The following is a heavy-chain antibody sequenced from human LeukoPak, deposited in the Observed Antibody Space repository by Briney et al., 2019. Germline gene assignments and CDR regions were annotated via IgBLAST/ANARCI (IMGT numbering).Heavy chain of an antibody. Sequence: GVSLRLSCAASGLTFSADGMHWVRQAPGKGLEWVAVIWSDGSNKYSAVSVRGRFTISRDNSKNTMYLQMNSLIIEDTAVYYCASAAGAFDNWGQGTMITVSS. V-gene: IGHV3-33*01. D-gene: IGHD6-13*01. J-gene: IGHJ3*02. CDR1: GLTFSADG. CDR3: ASAAGAFDN. CDR2: IWSDGSNK.